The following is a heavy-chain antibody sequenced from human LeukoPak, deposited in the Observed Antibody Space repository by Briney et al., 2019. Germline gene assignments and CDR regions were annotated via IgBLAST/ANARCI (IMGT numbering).Heavy chain of an antibody. J-gene: IGHJ3*02. CDR2: ISYDGGNT. CDR3: VKEHVDRAFTRSFEI. CDR1: GFTFSSYA. V-gene: IGHV3-30*07. Sequence: PGRSLRLSCAASGFTFSSYAMHWVRQAPGKGLEWVAVISYDGGNTYYADSVKGRFTISRDNSKNTVDLHMNSPRAEDTAIYYCVKEHVDRAFTRSFEIWGQGIVVTVSS. D-gene: IGHD3-3*02.